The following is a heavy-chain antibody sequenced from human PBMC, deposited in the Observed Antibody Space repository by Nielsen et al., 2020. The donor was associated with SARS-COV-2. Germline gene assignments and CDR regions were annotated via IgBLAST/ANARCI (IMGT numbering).Heavy chain of an antibody. D-gene: IGHD2-2*02. V-gene: IGHV4-61*08. CDR1: GGSISSGGYY. J-gene: IGHJ6*03. CDR2: IYYSGST. Sequence: GSLRLSCTVSGGSISSGGYYWSWIRQHPGKGLEWIGYIYYSGSTNYNPSLKSRVTISVDTSKNQFSLKLSSVTAADTAVYYCARGFSGYQLLYSDYYYYYMDVWGKGTTVTVSS. CDR3: ARGFSGYQLLYSDYYYYYMDV.